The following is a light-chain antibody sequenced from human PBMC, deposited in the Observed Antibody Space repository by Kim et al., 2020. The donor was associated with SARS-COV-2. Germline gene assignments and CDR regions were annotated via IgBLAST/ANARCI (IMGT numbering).Light chain of an antibody. CDR1: SSNSGAGYD. CDR2: GNS. V-gene: IGLV1-40*01. Sequence: RITIPGTGGSSNSGAGYDVHWYQQLPGTAPKLLIYGNSNRPSGVPDRFSGSKSGTSASLAITGLQAEDEADYYCQSYDSSLSGWVFGGGTQLTVL. J-gene: IGLJ3*02. CDR3: QSYDSSLSGWV.